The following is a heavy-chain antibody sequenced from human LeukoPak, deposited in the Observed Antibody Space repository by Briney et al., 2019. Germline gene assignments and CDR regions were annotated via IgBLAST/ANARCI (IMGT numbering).Heavy chain of an antibody. V-gene: IGHV1-69*04. CDR3: ARRTSGNGLRYFDPRICYYYGMDV. CDR2: IIPIPGIA. D-gene: IGHD3-9*01. J-gene: IGHJ6*02. Sequence: SVKVSCKASGGTFSSYAISWVRQAPGQGLEWMGRIIPIPGIANYAQKFQGRVTITADKSTSTAYMELSSLRSEDTAVYYCARRTSGNGLRYFDPRICYYYGMDVWGQGTTVTVSS. CDR1: GGTFSSYA.